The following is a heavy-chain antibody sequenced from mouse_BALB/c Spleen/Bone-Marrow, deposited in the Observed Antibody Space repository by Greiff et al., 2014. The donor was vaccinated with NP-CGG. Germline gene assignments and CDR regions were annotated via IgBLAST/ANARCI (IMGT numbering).Heavy chain of an antibody. D-gene: IGHD2-3*01. CDR2: INSNGGST. J-gene: IGHJ4*01. Sequence: EVQVVESXGGLVQPGGSLKLSCAASGFTFSSYGMSWVRQTPDKRLELVATINSNGGSTYYPDSVKGRFTISRDNAKNTLYLQMSSLKSEDTAMYYCARERDGYFRDAMDYWGQGTSVTVSS. CDR3: ARERDGYFRDAMDY. CDR1: GFTFSSYG. V-gene: IGHV5-6-3*01.